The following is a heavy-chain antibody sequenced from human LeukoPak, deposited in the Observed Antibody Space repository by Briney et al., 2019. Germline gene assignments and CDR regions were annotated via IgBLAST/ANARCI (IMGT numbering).Heavy chain of an antibody. CDR1: GFAFSTYG. J-gene: IGHJ3*02. Sequence: GGSLRLSCAASGFAFSTYGMHWVRQAPGKGLEWVAFIRHVGSNEYYADSARGRFAISRDNSQNTLHLQMNILRVEDTAVYYCVKDWGVLPDYSADGFDIWGPGTVVTVSS. CDR3: VKDWGVLPDYSADGFDI. CDR2: IRHVGSNE. V-gene: IGHV3-30*02. D-gene: IGHD4-11*01.